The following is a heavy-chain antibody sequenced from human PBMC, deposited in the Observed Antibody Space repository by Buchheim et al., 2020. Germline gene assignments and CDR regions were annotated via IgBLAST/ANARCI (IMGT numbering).Heavy chain of an antibody. CDR1: GFAFNIYW. Sequence: EVQLVESGGGLVQPGGSLRLSCAASGFAFNIYWMSWVRQAPGKGLEWVANINQDGSEKYYLDSVKGRFAVSRDNAKNSLHLQMNSLRVEDTAVYYCAKDRFLEWLFPYYYYYGMDVWGQGTT. J-gene: IGHJ6*02. CDR2: INQDGSEK. V-gene: IGHV3-7*01. D-gene: IGHD3-3*01. CDR3: AKDRFLEWLFPYYYYYGMDV.